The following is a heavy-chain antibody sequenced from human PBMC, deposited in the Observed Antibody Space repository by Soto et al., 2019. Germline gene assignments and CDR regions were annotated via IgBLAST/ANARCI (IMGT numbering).Heavy chain of an antibody. CDR2: INPNSGGT. V-gene: IGHV1-2*04. CDR1: GYTFTGNY. Sequence: GASVKVSCKASGYTFTGNYMHWVRQAPGQGLEWMGWINPNSGGTNYAQKFQGWVTMTRDTSISTAYMELSRLRSDDTAVYYCARESPIVLMVYAIRDYYGMDVWGQGTTVTVSS. J-gene: IGHJ6*02. CDR3: ARESPIVLMVYAIRDYYGMDV. D-gene: IGHD2-8*01.